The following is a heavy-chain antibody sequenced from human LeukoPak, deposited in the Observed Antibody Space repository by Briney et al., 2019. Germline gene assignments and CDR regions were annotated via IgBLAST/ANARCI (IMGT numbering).Heavy chain of an antibody. CDR2: IIPIVGTA. Sequence: SVKVSCKASGGTFSTYYAISWVRPAPGQGLEWMGRIIPIVGTANYAQKFQGRVTMTADESTSTAYMELSSLRSEDTAVYYCARGLLLYDFWSGYYMDVWGKGTTVTVSS. CDR3: ARGLLLYDFWSGYYMDV. V-gene: IGHV1-69*11. D-gene: IGHD3-3*01. CDR1: GGTFSTYYA. J-gene: IGHJ6*03.